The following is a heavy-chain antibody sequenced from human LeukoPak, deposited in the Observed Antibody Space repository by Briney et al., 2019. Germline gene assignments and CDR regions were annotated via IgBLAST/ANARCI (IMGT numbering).Heavy chain of an antibody. Sequence: PGGSLRLSCAASGLTVSSNYMSWVRQAPGKGLKWVSVIYSGGSTYYADSVKGRFTISRDNSKNTLYLQMNSLRAEDTAVYYCARDHGSSGYRRDYWGQGTLLTVSS. V-gene: IGHV3-53*01. CDR3: ARDHGSSGYRRDY. J-gene: IGHJ4*02. CDR2: IYSGGST. D-gene: IGHD3-22*01. CDR1: GLTVSSNY.